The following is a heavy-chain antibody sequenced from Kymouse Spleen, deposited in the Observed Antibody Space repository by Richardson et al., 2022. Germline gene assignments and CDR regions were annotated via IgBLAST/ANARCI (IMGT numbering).Heavy chain of an antibody. Sequence: QLQLQESGPGLVKPSETLSLTCTVSGGSISSSSYYWGWIRQPPGKGLEWIGSIYYSGSTYYNPSLKSRVTISVDTSKNQFSLKLSSVTAADTAVYYCARQLVGATSDYWGQGTLVTVSS. CDR1: GGSISSSSYY. D-gene: IGHD1-26*01. V-gene: IGHV4-39*01. CDR2: IYYSGST. CDR3: ARQLVGATSDY. J-gene: IGHJ4*02.